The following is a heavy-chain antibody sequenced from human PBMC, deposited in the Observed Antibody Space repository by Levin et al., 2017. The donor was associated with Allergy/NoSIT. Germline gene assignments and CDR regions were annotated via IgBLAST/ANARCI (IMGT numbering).Heavy chain of an antibody. CDR1: GFTFSSHW. Sequence: GESLKISCVASGFTFSSHWMHWVRQAPGKGLVWVARINGDGSRTSYADSVKGRFTISRDNTRNTMYLQMNSLRAEDTAVYYCARVGATFYYGAYYFDYWGQGTLVTVSS. CDR2: INGDGSRT. J-gene: IGHJ4*02. CDR3: ARVGATFYYGAYYFDY. D-gene: IGHD3-10*01. V-gene: IGHV3-74*01.